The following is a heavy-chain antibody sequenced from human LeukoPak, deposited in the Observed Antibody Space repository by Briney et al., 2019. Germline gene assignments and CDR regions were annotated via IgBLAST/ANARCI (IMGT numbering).Heavy chain of an antibody. V-gene: IGHV3-9*03. CDR2: ISWNSGSI. J-gene: IGHJ4*02. Sequence: PGRSLRLSCAASGFTFDDYAMHWVRQAPGKGLEWVSGISWNSGSIGYADSVKGRFTISRDNAKNSLYLRMNSLRAEDMALYYCAKAEGSMVRGVFPPYFDYWGQGTLVTVSS. CDR3: AKAEGSMVRGVFPPYFDY. D-gene: IGHD3-10*01. CDR1: GFTFDDYA.